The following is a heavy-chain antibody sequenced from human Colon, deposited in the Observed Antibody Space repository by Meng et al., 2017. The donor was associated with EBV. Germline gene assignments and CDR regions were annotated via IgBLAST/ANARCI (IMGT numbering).Heavy chain of an antibody. Sequence: QLQLQESGPGLVRPSEXLSLICSVSGGPISSSDTYWAWVRQPPGKGLEWIGTAYASGTTHYNPSLRSRLFLSADTSKNEISLTLSSLTAADTAVYYCARVTSGSGSYYSKLPLDYWGQGILVTVSS. V-gene: IGHV4-39*07. D-gene: IGHD3-10*01. CDR3: ARVTSGSGSYYSKLPLDY. CDR2: AYASGTT. J-gene: IGHJ4*01. CDR1: GGPISSSDTY.